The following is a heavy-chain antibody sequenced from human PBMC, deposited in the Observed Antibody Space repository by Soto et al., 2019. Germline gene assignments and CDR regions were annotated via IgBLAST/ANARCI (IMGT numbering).Heavy chain of an antibody. V-gene: IGHV3-7*01. CDR2: IKQDGSEK. CDR3: ARAGSNYIASGSYLPYHMDV. Sequence: EVQVVESGGGLVQPGGSLRLSCAASVFTFSSDWMTWVRQAPGKGLEWVANIKQDGSEKYYVDSVKGRFSISRDNAKNSLYLQMNSLRAEDTAVYYCARAGSNYIASGSYLPYHMDVWGKGTTVTVSS. CDR1: VFTFSSDW. J-gene: IGHJ6*03. D-gene: IGHD3-10*01.